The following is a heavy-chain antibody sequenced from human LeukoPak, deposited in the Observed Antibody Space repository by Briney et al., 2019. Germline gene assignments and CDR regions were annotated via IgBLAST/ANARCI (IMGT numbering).Heavy chain of an antibody. CDR3: ARDLEYSSSRPFDY. V-gene: IGHV3-21*01. D-gene: IGHD6-6*01. Sequence: GGSLRLSCAASGFTFSSYSMNWVRQAPGKGLEWVSSISSSSSYIYYGDSVKGRFTISRDNAKNSLYLQMNSLRAEDTAVYYCARDLEYSSSRPFDYWGQGTLVTVSS. CDR2: ISSSSSYI. J-gene: IGHJ4*02. CDR1: GFTFSSYS.